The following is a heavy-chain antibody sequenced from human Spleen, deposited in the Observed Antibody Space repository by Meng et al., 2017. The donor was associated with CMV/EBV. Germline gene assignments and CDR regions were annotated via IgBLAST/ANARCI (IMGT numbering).Heavy chain of an antibody. CDR3: ARGTSVVTPRALAY. D-gene: IGHD4-23*01. Sequence: GESLKISCAASGFTFSSYSMNWVRQAPGKGLEWVSYISSSSSTIYYADSVKGRFTISRDNAKNSLYLQMNSLRAEDTAVYYCARGTSVVTPRALAYWGQGTLVTVSS. J-gene: IGHJ4*02. CDR1: GFTFSSYS. CDR2: ISSSSSTI. V-gene: IGHV3-48*04.